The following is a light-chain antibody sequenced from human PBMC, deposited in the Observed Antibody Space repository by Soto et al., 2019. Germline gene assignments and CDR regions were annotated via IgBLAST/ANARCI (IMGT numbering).Light chain of an antibody. V-gene: IGKV3-15*01. CDR2: ESS. Sequence: EIVMTQSPVPLSVSPGERATLSCRASQSVGGNLAWFQQKPGQAPRLLIYESSTRATGIPDWFSGSGSGTEFTLTISSLQSEDFAVYYCHQYNSWPLTFGGGTKVEIK. CDR1: QSVGGN. CDR3: HQYNSWPLT. J-gene: IGKJ4*01.